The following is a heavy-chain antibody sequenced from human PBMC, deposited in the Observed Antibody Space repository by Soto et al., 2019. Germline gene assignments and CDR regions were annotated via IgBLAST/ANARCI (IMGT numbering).Heavy chain of an antibody. CDR1: GYTFTSYG. Sequence: WASVKVSCKASGYTFTSYGISWVRQAPGQGLEWMGWISAYNGNTNYAQKLQGRVTMTTDTSTSTAYMELRSLRSDDTAVYYCARAGRGYCSSTSGYRIDYWGQGTLVTV. CDR3: ARAGRGYCSSTSGYRIDY. V-gene: IGHV1-18*01. D-gene: IGHD2-2*01. J-gene: IGHJ4*02. CDR2: ISAYNGNT.